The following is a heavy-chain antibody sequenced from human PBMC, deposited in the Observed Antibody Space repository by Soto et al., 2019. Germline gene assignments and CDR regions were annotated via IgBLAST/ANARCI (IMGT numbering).Heavy chain of an antibody. Sequence: PSETLSLTCTVSGGSISSGGYYWSWIRQHPGKGLEWIGYIYYSGSTYYNPPLKSRVTISVDTSKNQFSLKLSSVTAADTAVYYCARGPAASNWFDPWGQGTLVTVSS. CDR2: IYYSGST. CDR3: ARGPAASNWFDP. CDR1: GGSISSGGYY. J-gene: IGHJ5*02. V-gene: IGHV4-31*03. D-gene: IGHD2-2*01.